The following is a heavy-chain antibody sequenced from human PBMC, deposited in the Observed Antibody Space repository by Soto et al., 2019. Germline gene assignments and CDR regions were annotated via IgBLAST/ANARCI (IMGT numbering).Heavy chain of an antibody. CDR3: ARGRYCLTGRCFPNWFDS. V-gene: IGHV4-30-4*01. D-gene: IGHD2-15*01. Sequence: QVHLLESGPGLVKPSQTLSLTCSVSGDSISTVDYFWAWIRQPPGQALEYIGYIYKSTTTYYNPSFESRVAISLDTSKSQFSLTVTSVTAADTAVYFCARGRYCLTGRCFPNWFDSWGQGTRVTVSS. CDR1: GDSISTVDYF. J-gene: IGHJ5*01. CDR2: IYKSTTT.